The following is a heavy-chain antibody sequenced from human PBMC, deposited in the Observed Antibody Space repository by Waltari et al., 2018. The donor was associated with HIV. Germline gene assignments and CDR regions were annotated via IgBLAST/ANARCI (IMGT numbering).Heavy chain of an antibody. CDR2: MEHRGST. CDR3: VRVMTGDSRSSWFDP. Sequence: QVQLLQSGPGQVKPSETLSLTCAVSGASLSSYNCWNWVRQAPGSGLGWIGTMEHRGSTNHNPTLRSRVTISGDKSKSQFSLRLTSVTAADTALYYGVRVMTGDSRSSWFDPWGQGTLVTVSS. CDR1: GASLSSYNC. D-gene: IGHD4-17*01. V-gene: IGHV4-4*02. J-gene: IGHJ5*02.